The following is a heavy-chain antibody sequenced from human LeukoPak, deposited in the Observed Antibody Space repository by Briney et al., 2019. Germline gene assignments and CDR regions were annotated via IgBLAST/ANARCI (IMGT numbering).Heavy chain of an antibody. V-gene: IGHV4-4*07. Sequence: SQSLSLTCNVAAGSISKDYWSWIRQPAGKGLGLIGCIYTSGSTNYNPSLNSHVTISVATSKTQFSLKLSSVTAADTAVYYCASLSGGPTGNYYYCGMDVWGQGTTVTVSS. J-gene: IGHJ6*02. CDR1: AGSISKDY. CDR3: ASLSGGPTGNYYYCGMDV. CDR2: IYTSGST. D-gene: IGHD3-10*01.